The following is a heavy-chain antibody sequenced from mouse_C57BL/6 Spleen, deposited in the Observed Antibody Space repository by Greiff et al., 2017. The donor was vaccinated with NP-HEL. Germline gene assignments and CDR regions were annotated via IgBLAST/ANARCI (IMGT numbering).Heavy chain of an antibody. CDR3: ARGAQATGD. D-gene: IGHD3-2*02. CDR2: ISDGGSYT. Sequence: EVKLMESGGGLVKPGGSLKLSCAASGFTFSSYAMSWVRQTPEKRLEWVATISDGGSYTYYPDNVKGRFTISRDNAKNNLYLQMSHLKSEDTAMYYCARGAQATGDWGKGTTLTVSS. V-gene: IGHV5-4*03. CDR1: GFTFSSYA. J-gene: IGHJ2*01.